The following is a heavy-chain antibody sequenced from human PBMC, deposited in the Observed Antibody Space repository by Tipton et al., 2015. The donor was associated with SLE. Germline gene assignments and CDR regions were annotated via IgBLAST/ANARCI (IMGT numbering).Heavy chain of an antibody. CDR3: TRVPRYNWNYIAD. V-gene: IGHV4-59*12. CDR1: GGSISSYY. Sequence: TLSLTCTVSGGSISSYYWSWIRQPPGKGLEWIGYIYYSGTTNYNPSLKSRITISIDKSKNQFSLKLTSVTAADTAVYHCTRVPRYNWNYIADWGQGTLASVSS. CDR2: IYYSGTT. D-gene: IGHD1-7*01. J-gene: IGHJ4*02.